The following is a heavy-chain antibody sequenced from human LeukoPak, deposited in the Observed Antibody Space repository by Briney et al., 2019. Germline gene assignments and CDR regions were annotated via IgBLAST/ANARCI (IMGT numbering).Heavy chain of an antibody. V-gene: IGHV4-61*01. D-gene: IGHD3-10*01. CDR3: ARSPIYGSGSYDDY. Sequence: SETLSLTCTVSGGSVSSGSYYWSWIRQPPGKGLEWIGYIYYSGSTNYNPSLKSRVTISVDTSKNQFSLKLSSVTAADTAVYYCARSPIYGSGSYDDYWGQGTLVTVSS. CDR1: GGSVSSGSYY. J-gene: IGHJ4*02. CDR2: IYYSGST.